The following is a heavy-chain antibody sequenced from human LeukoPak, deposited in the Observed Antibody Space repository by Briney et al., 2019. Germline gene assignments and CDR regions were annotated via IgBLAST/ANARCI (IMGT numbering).Heavy chain of an antibody. D-gene: IGHD4/OR15-4a*01. CDR3: AKDPDLVTMDPGSY. CDR2: ISGDGGST. V-gene: IGHV3-43*02. Sequence: GGSLRLSCAASGFTFDDYAMHWVRQAPGKGLEWVSLISGDGGSTYSADSVKGRFTISRDNSKNSLYLQMNSLRTEDTALYYCAKDPDLVTMDPGSYWGQGTLVTVSS. CDR1: GFTFDDYA. J-gene: IGHJ4*02.